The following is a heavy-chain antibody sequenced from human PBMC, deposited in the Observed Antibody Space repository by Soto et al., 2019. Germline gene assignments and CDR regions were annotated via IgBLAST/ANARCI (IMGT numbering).Heavy chain of an antibody. CDR2: INHSGST. D-gene: IGHD2-15*01. CDR1: GGSFSGYY. J-gene: IGHJ5*02. CDR3: VRGKRIVVVVAATLRWFDP. Sequence: SETLSLTCAVYGGSFSGYYWSWIRQPPGKGLEWIGEINHSGSTNYNPSLKSRVTISVDTSKNQFSLKLSSVTAADTAVYYCVRGKRIVVVVAATLRWFDPWGQGTLVTVSS. V-gene: IGHV4-34*01.